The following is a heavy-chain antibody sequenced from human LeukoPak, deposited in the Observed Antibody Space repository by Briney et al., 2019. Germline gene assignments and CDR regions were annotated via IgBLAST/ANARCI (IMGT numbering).Heavy chain of an antibody. J-gene: IGHJ4*02. V-gene: IGHV4-59*08. Sequence: SETPSLSCTVSGASISNYYWSWIRQSPGKGLERIGYMLYSGSTNQNPSLRSRVTISVDTSKNQVSLKLSSVTAADTAVYYCARSDIWGSYRFLDYWGQGALVTVSS. CDR1: GASISNYY. D-gene: IGHD3-16*02. CDR2: MLYSGST. CDR3: ARSDIWGSYRFLDY.